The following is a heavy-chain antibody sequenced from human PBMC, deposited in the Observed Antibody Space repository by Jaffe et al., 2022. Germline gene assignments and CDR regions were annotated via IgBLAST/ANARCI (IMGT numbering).Heavy chain of an antibody. V-gene: IGHV4-38-2*01. J-gene: IGHJ4*02. CDR1: GYSIISGYY. CDR2: ASPSGYT. CDR3: ARSGTYSGSASYGD. Sequence: QVQLQESGPGLVKPSETLSLTCAVSGYSIISGYYWGWIRQPPGKGLEWIGSASPSGYTHYNPSLKSRLTMSLDTSKNQFSLKLSSVTAADTALYYCARSGTYSGSASYGDWGQGTLVTVSS. D-gene: IGHD3-10*01.